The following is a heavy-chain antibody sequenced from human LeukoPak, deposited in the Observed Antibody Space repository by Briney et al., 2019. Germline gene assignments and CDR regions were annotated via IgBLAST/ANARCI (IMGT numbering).Heavy chain of an antibody. CDR1: GGSISSTNYY. J-gene: IGHJ1*01. CDR2: IYYSGST. CDR3: ARVVQSTDSSGFYLPEYFQH. Sequence: PSETLSLTCTVSGGSISSTNYYWGWIRQPPGKGLEWIGNIYYSGSTYYNPSLRSRVTMSVDTSKNQFSLKLRSVTAADTAVYYCARVVQSTDSSGFYLPEYFQHWGQGTLVTVSS. D-gene: IGHD3-22*01. V-gene: IGHV4-39*01.